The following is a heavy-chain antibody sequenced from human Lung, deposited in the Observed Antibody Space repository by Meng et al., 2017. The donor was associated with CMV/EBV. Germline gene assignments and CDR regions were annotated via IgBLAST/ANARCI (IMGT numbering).Heavy chain of an antibody. D-gene: IGHD5-18*01. CDR3: AKESRGYSLDY. J-gene: IGHJ4*02. Sequence: SCTASGVTFSTYVMHWLRQAPGKGLEWVAVISNDGSNKYYAGSVKGRFTISRDNSKNTLYLQMNSLRTEDTAVYYCAKESRGYSLDYWGQGTLVTVSS. V-gene: IGHV3-30-3*01. CDR1: GVTFSTYV. CDR2: ISNDGSNK.